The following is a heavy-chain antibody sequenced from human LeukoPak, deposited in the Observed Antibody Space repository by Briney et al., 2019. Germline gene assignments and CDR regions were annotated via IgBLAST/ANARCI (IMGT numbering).Heavy chain of an antibody. CDR2: TTYDGRNK. Sequence: PGGSLRLSCAASGFSFAGYGMHWVRQAPGRGLEWVAVTTYDGRNKYYADSVKGRFTISRDNSKNTQYLQMNSLRAEDTAIYYCVKDRTYHYDSGSSFLGYWGQGTLVTVSS. CDR3: VKDRTYHYDSGSSFLGY. CDR1: GFSFAGYG. J-gene: IGHJ4*02. D-gene: IGHD3-10*01. V-gene: IGHV3-30*18.